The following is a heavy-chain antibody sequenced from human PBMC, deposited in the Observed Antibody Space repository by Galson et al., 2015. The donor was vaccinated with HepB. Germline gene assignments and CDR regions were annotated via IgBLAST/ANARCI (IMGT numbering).Heavy chain of an antibody. CDR3: ARLGSPNSRKDATMVRGGYAFDI. V-gene: IGHV1-69*02. J-gene: IGHJ3*02. CDR2: IIPILGIA. CDR1: GGTFSSYT. D-gene: IGHD3-10*01. Sequence: SVKVSCKASGGTFSSYTISWVRQAPGQGLEWMGRIIPILGIANYAQKFQGRVTITADKSTSTAYMELSSLRSEDTAVYYCARLGSPNSRKDATMVRGGYAFDIWGQGTMVTVSS.